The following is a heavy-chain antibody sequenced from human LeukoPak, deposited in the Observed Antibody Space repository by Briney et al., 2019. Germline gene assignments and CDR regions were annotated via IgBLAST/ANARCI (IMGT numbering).Heavy chain of an antibody. Sequence: GGSLRLSCAASGFTFSTYAVSWVRQAPGKGLEWVSSISDSGDSTYYAEFVKGRFTISRDNSRNTLYLQMNSLRAADTAVYYCAKVRTRWTMVRGVPYMDVWGKGTTVTVSS. CDR3: AKVRTRWTMVRGVPYMDV. J-gene: IGHJ6*03. V-gene: IGHV3-23*01. CDR1: GFTFSTYA. D-gene: IGHD3-10*01. CDR2: ISDSGDST.